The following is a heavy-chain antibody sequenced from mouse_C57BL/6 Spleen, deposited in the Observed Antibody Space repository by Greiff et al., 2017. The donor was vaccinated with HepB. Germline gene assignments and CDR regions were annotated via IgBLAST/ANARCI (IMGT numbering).Heavy chain of an antibody. CDR2: IYPGDGDT. Sequence: VQLQQSGAELVKPGASVKISCKASGYAFSSYWMNWVKQRPGKGLEWIGQIYPGDGDTNYNGKFKGKATLTADKSSSTAYMQLSSLTSEDSAVYFCARCYYGSSPYYAMDYWGQGTSVTVSS. D-gene: IGHD1-1*01. CDR3: ARCYYGSSPYYAMDY. CDR1: GYAFSSYW. J-gene: IGHJ4*01. V-gene: IGHV1-80*01.